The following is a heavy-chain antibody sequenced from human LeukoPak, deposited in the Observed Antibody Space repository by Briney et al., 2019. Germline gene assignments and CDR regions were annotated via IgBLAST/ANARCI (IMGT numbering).Heavy chain of an antibody. J-gene: IGHJ4*02. CDR3: ARLASSWPFDY. CDR1: GGSISSNSYY. D-gene: IGHD6-13*01. V-gene: IGHV4-39*01. Sequence: PSETLSLTCTVSGGSISSNSYYWAWIRQPPGKGLEWIGTIYYTGSTYYNPSLKSRVTISVDTSKNQFSLNLSSVTAADTAVYYCARLASSWPFDYWGQGTLVTVSS. CDR2: IYYTGST.